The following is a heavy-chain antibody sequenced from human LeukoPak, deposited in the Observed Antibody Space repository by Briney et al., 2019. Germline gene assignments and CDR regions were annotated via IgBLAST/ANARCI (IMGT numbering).Heavy chain of an antibody. V-gene: IGHV1-18*04. CDR3: AREMATIVNQFDY. CDR2: ISPYNGNT. CDR1: GYTFTNYY. Sequence: ASVKVSCKASGYTFTNYYMHWVRQAPGQGLEWMGWISPYNGNTNYAQKLQGRVTMTTDTSTTTAYMELRSLRSDDTAVYYCAREMATIVNQFDYWGQGTLVTVSS. D-gene: IGHD5-24*01. J-gene: IGHJ4*02.